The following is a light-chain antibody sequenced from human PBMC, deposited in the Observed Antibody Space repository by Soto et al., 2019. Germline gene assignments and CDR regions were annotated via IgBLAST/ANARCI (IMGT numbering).Light chain of an antibody. CDR2: YDS. CDR3: QVRDSSSDHLGV. J-gene: IGLJ1*01. V-gene: IGLV3-21*04. CDR1: NIGSKS. Sequence: SYELTQPPSVSVAPGKTARITCGGNNIGSKSVHWYQQKPGQAPALVIYYDSDRPSGIPERFSGSNSGNTATLTISRVEAGDEADYYCQVRDSSSDHLGVFGTGTKVTVL.